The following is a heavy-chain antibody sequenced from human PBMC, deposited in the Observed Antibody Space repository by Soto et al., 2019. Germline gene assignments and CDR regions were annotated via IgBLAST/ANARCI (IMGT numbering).Heavy chain of an antibody. CDR1: GYTFSSSG. V-gene: IGHV1-18*01. CDR3: ASDGVAATTGISGY. J-gene: IGHJ4*02. CDR2: ISANSGNT. Sequence: QLQLVQSGAEVKEPGASVKVSCKASGYTFSSSGFTWVRQAPGQGLEWMGWISANSGNTNYAQKLQGRVTMTTDTSTSTAYMELRGLRSDDTAVYYCASDGVAATTGISGYWGQGTLVTVSS. D-gene: IGHD4-4*01.